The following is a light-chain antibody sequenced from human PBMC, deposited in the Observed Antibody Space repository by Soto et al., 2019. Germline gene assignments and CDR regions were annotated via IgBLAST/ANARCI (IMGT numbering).Light chain of an antibody. CDR2: STS. CDR3: LVYYGGEWV. CDR1: TGAVTSGYY. J-gene: IGLJ3*02. V-gene: IGLV7-43*01. Sequence: QAVVTQEPSLTVSPGGTVTLTCASNTGAVTSGYYPNWFQQKPGQTPRALIYSTSNKYSWTPARFSGSLLGGKAALTLSGVQPEDEADYYCLVYYGGEWVFGGGTTLTVL.